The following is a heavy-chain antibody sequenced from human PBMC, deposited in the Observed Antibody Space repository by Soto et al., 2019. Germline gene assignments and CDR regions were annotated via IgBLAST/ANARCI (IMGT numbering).Heavy chain of an antibody. CDR2: IYHSGST. Sequence: XETLSLPCAVSGYSISSGDYWGWIRQPPGKGLEWIGSIYHSGSTYYNPSLKSRVTISVDTSKNQFSMKLSSVTAADTAVYYCARDRSAGIVEVWGQGTLVTVSS. J-gene: IGHJ4*02. V-gene: IGHV4-38-2*02. CDR3: ARDRSAGIVEV. CDR1: GYSISSGDY. D-gene: IGHD2-15*01.